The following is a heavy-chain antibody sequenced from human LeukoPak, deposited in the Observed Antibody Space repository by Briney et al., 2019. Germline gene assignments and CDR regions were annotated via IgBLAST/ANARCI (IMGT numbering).Heavy chain of an antibody. CDR3: AKDLDGGYSH. Sequence: PGRSLRLSCAASGFTFSSYGMHWVRQAPGKGLEWVAVISYDGSNKYYADSVKGRFTISRDNSKNTLYLQMNSLRAEDTAVYYCAKDLDGGYSHWGQGTLVTVSS. J-gene: IGHJ4*02. V-gene: IGHV3-30*18. D-gene: IGHD5-18*01. CDR2: ISYDGSNK. CDR1: GFTFSSYG.